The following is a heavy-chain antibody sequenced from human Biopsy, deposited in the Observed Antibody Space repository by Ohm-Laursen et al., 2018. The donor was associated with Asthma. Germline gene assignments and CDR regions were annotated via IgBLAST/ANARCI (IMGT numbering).Heavy chain of an antibody. D-gene: IGHD2-2*01. CDR3: ARKAGSCISRTCYSLDF. CDR1: GGTFNTYA. CDR2: INSVFGTT. Sequence: VKISCKSLGGTFNTYAIGWVRQAPGQGLEWMGGINSVFGTTTYPQKFQDRVTITADDSTSTVCMELSSLRSEDTAVYYCARKAGSCISRTCYSLDFWGQGTLVTVSS. V-gene: IGHV1-69*13. J-gene: IGHJ4*02.